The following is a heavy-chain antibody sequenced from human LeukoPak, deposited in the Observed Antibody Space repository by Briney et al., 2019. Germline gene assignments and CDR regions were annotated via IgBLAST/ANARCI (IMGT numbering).Heavy chain of an antibody. CDR3: ARTVFYYDSSGYDWYYFDY. D-gene: IGHD3-22*01. Sequence: PSQTLSLTCTVSGGSTSSGSYYWSWIRQPAGKGLEWIGRIYTSGSTNYNPSLKSRVTISVDTSKNQFSLKLSSVTAADTAVYYCARTVFYYDSSGYDWYYFDYWGQGTLVTVSS. CDR1: GGSTSSGSYY. J-gene: IGHJ4*02. V-gene: IGHV4-61*02. CDR2: IYTSGST.